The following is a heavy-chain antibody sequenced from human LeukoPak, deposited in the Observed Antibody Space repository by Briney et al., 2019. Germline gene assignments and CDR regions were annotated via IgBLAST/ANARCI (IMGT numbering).Heavy chain of an antibody. V-gene: IGHV1-2*02. Sequence: XXXVXQAPGXGLEXXGXXXPIIGGTNYAKKFQGRGTMTRDTDNSTAYMELSRLRSDDTAVYYCARDRLYCSGGSCLNWFDHWGQGTLVTVSS. J-gene: IGHJ5*02. CDR3: ARDRLYCSGGSCLNWFDH. D-gene: IGHD2-15*01. CDR2: XXPIIGGT.